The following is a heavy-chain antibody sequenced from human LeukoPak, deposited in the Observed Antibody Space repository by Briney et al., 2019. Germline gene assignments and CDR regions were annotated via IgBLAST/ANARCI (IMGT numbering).Heavy chain of an antibody. J-gene: IGHJ4*02. V-gene: IGHV6-1*01. CDR1: GDSVSSNSVT. CDR2: TYYRSKWYS. Sequence: SQTLSLTCAISGDSVSSNSVTWNWIRQSPSRGLEWLGRTYYRSKWYSDFAVSVKSRIIINPDTSKNQFSLQLSSVTPEDTAVYYCARGRSRYDSTWHGPYFDYWGQGTLVTVSS. D-gene: IGHD2-2*01. CDR3: ARGRSRYDSTWHGPYFDY.